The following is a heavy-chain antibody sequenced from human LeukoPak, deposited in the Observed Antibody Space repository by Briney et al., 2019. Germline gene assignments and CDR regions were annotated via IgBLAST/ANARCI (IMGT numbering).Heavy chain of an antibody. Sequence: GASVKVSCKASGYTFSGHYMHWVRQAPGQGLEWMGWINPNSGGTNYAQKFQGRDTMTRDTSISTAYMELSRLRSDDTAVYYCARRSPMAVDFWGQGTLVTVSS. J-gene: IGHJ4*02. CDR3: ARRSPMAVDF. V-gene: IGHV1-2*02. CDR2: INPNSGGT. CDR1: GYTFSGHY. D-gene: IGHD5-24*01.